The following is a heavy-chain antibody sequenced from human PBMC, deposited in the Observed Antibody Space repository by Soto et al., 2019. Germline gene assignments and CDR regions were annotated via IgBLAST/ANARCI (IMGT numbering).Heavy chain of an antibody. CDR1: GFTFSSYA. Sequence: QVQLVESGGGVVQPGRSLRLSCAASGFTFSSYAMHWVRQAPGKGLEWVAVISYDGSNKYYADSVKGRFTISRDNSKNSLYLQMNILRVEDTAVYYCARDYYRFNSGYGFSMDVWGQGTTVTVSS. CDR3: ARDYYRFNSGYGFSMDV. J-gene: IGHJ6*02. CDR2: ISYDGSNK. V-gene: IGHV3-30-3*01. D-gene: IGHD5-12*01.